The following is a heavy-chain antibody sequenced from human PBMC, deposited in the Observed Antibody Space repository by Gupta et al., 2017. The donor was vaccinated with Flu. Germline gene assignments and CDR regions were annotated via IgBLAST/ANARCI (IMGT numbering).Heavy chain of an antibody. Sequence: GSTSNSYWHWIRQPAGRGLEWIGRIKGSGETHYKPSFESRVTMSADTSKNQFSLNLDSVTAADTAVYYCARGRTGASFFDYWGQGTLVTVSS. CDR3: ARGRTGASFFDY. D-gene: IGHD1-26*01. V-gene: IGHV4-4*07. CDR1: GSTSNSY. J-gene: IGHJ4*02. CDR2: IKGSGET.